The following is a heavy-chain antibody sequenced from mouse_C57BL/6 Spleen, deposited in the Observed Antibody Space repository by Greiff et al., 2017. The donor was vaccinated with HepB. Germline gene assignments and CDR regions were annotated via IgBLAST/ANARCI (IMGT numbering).Heavy chain of an antibody. V-gene: IGHV1-19*01. CDR2: INPYNGGT. D-gene: IGHD1-1*01. J-gene: IGHJ2*01. CDR3: ATYGSSPFDY. Sequence: EVQLQQSGPVLVKPGASVKMSCKASGYTFTDYYMNWVKQSNGKSLEWIGVINPYNGGTSYNQKFKGKATLTVDKSSSTAYMELNSLTSEASAVYYCATYGSSPFDYWGQGTTLTVSS. CDR1: GYTFTDYY.